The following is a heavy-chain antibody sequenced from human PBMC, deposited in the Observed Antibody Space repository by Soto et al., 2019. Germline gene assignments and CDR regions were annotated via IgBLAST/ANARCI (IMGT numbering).Heavy chain of an antibody. V-gene: IGHV3-23*01. Sequence: LRLSCAASGFTFSSYAMSWVRQAPGKGLEWVSAISGSGGSTYYADSAKGRFTISRDNSKNTLYLQMNSLRAEDTAVYYCAKEWSYSSGWSHVDYWGQGTTVTVSS. CDR1: GFTFSSYA. CDR2: ISGSGGST. J-gene: IGHJ4*03. D-gene: IGHD6-19*01. CDR3: AKEWSYSSGWSHVDY.